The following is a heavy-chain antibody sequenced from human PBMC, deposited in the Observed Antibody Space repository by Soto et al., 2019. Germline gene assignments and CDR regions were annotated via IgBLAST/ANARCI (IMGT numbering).Heavy chain of an antibody. Sequence: QMQLVQSGAEVKKPGSSVKVSCKASGGPFSSYATSWVRQAPGQGLEWMGGIIPMYGKTDYAQKFQGRITISADESPSTAYMELSSLRSEDTAVYYCAREAVAGLLGAFDIWGQGTMGTVS. CDR1: GGPFSSYA. CDR2: IIPMYGKT. V-gene: IGHV1-69*01. J-gene: IGHJ3*02. D-gene: IGHD6-19*01. CDR3: AREAVAGLLGAFDI.